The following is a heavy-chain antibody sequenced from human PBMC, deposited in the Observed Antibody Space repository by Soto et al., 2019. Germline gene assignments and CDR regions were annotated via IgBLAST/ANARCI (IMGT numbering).Heavy chain of an antibody. D-gene: IGHD3-3*01. Sequence: GGSLRLSCAASGFTFSSYAMSWVRQAPGKGLEWVSAISGSGGSTYYADSVKGRFTISRDNSKNTLYLQMNSLRAEDTAVYYCAKRESYDFWSGSWFDPWGQGTLVTVSS. V-gene: IGHV3-23*01. J-gene: IGHJ5*02. CDR2: ISGSGGST. CDR3: AKRESYDFWSGSWFDP. CDR1: GFTFSSYA.